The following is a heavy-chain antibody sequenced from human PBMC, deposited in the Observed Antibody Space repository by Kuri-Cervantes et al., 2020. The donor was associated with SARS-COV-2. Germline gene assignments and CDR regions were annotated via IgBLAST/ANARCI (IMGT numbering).Heavy chain of an antibody. Sequence: SETLSLTCAVSGGSISSGGYSWSWIRQPPGKGLEWIGYIYHSGSTYYNPSLKSRVTISVDTSKNQFSLKLSSVTAADTAVYYCARGQWLGGALSPIINYWGQGTLVTVSS. CDR3: ARGQWLGGALSPIINY. D-gene: IGHD6-19*01. CDR1: GGSISSGGYS. V-gene: IGHV4-30-2*01. CDR2: IYHSGST. J-gene: IGHJ4*02.